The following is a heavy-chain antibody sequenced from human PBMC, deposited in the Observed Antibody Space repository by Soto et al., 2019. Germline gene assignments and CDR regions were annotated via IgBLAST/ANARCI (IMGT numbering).Heavy chain of an antibody. D-gene: IGHD1-26*01. J-gene: IGHJ4*02. CDR2: IYHSGST. CDR1: GYSISSGYY. Sequence: SETLSLTCAVSGYSISSGYYWGWIRQPPGKGLEWIGSIYHSGSTYYNPSLKSRVTISVDTSKNQFSLKLSSVTAADTAVYYCARDDSEGAFDFSGQGTLVTVSS. V-gene: IGHV4-38-2*02. CDR3: ARDDSEGAFDF.